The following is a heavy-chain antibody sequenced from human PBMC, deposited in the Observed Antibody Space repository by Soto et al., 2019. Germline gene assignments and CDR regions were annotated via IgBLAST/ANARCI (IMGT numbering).Heavy chain of an antibody. Sequence: KPSETLSLTCTVSGGSVSSGSYYWSWIRQPPGKGLEWIGYIYYSGSTNYNPSLKSRVTISVDTSKNQFSLKLSSVTAEDTAIYYCARMNIVAVVGWSFDLGGRGTLVTVS. CDR2: IYYSGST. CDR3: ARMNIVAVVGWSFDL. J-gene: IGHJ2*01. CDR1: GGSVSSGSYY. V-gene: IGHV4-61*01. D-gene: IGHD5-12*01.